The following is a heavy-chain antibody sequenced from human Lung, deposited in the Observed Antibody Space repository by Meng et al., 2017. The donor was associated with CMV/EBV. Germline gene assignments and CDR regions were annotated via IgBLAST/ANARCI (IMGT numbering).Heavy chain of an antibody. D-gene: IGHD6-6*01. Sequence: ESLKISXAASGFTFDDYGMSWVRQAPGKGLEWVSGINWNGGSTGYADSVKGRFTISRDNAKNSLYLQMNSLRAEDTALYYCAREEYSSSSQAGQYYYYYYGMDVWGQGTTVTVSS. CDR1: GFTFDDYG. CDR2: INWNGGST. J-gene: IGHJ6*01. V-gene: IGHV3-20*04. CDR3: AREEYSSSSQAGQYYYYYYGMDV.